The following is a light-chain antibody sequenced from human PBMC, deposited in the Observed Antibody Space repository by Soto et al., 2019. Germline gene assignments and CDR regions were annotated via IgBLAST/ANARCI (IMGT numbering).Light chain of an antibody. CDR1: SSDVGGYNF. CDR2: EVS. J-gene: IGLJ3*02. Sequence: QSVLTQPPSASGSPGQSVTISCTGTSSDVGGYNFVSWYQQHPGKAPKFMIYEVSKRPSGVPDRFSGSKSGNTASLTVSGVQAEDEADYYCSSYAGGIKWVFGGGTQLTVL. CDR3: SSYAGGIKWV. V-gene: IGLV2-8*01.